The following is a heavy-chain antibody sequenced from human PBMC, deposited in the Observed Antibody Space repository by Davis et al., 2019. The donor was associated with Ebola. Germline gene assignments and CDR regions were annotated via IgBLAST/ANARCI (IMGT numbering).Heavy chain of an antibody. CDR1: GFTFSDYY. CDR3: ARHWAPGYGMDV. CDR2: IYSGGST. Sequence: GESLKISCAASGFTFSDYYMSWIRQAPGKGLEWVSVIYSGGSTYYADSVKGRFTISRDNSKNTLYLQMNSLRAEDTAVYYCARHWAPGYGMDVWGQGTTVTVSS. V-gene: IGHV3-66*04. D-gene: IGHD3-16*01. J-gene: IGHJ6*02.